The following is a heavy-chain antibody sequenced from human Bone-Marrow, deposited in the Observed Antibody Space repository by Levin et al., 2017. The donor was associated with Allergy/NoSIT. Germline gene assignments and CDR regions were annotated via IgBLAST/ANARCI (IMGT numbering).Heavy chain of an antibody. CDR2: IKQDGSEK. J-gene: IGHJ4*02. Sequence: GESLKISCAASGFTFSSYWMSWVRQAPGKGLEWVANIKQDGSEKYYVDSVKGRFTISRDNAKNSLYLQMNSLRAEDTAVYYCARGDYGDPWEYFDYWGQGTLVTVSS. V-gene: IGHV3-7*01. CDR1: GFTFSSYW. D-gene: IGHD4-17*01. CDR3: ARGDYGDPWEYFDY.